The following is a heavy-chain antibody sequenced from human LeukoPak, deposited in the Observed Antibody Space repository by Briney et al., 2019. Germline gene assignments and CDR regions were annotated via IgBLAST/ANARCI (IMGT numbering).Heavy chain of an antibody. D-gene: IGHD6-13*01. J-gene: IGHJ4*02. V-gene: IGHV3-21*01. Sequence: GGSLRLSCAASGFTFSSYSMNWVRQAPGKGLEWVSSISDSSKYTYYADSLKGRFTISRDNAKNSLFLQMHSLRAEDTAVYYCARVLEAAAFDYWGQGTLVTVSS. CDR2: ISDSSKYT. CDR3: ARVLEAAAFDY. CDR1: GFTFSSYS.